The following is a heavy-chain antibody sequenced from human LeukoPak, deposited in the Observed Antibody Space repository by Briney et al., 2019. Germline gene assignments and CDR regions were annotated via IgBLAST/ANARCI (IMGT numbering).Heavy chain of an antibody. CDR1: GGSISSGGYY. D-gene: IGHD2-21*02. V-gene: IGHV4-31*03. CDR3: ARAPLGMVTPSFDY. J-gene: IGHJ4*02. CDR2: IYYSGST. Sequence: SETLSLTCTVSGGSISSGGYYWSWIRQHPGKGLEWIGYIYYSGSTYYNPSLKSRVTISVDTSKNQFSLKLSSVTAADTAVYYCARAPLGMVTPSFDYWGQGALVTVSS.